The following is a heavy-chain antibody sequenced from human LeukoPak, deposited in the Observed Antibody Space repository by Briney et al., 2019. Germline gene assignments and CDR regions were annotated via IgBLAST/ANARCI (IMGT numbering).Heavy chain of an antibody. J-gene: IGHJ3*02. CDR3: ASYLYCSGGSCYEPRYAFDI. D-gene: IGHD2-15*01. V-gene: IGHV4-4*07. CDR1: GGSIRSYY. Sequence: SETLSLTCTVSGGSIRSYYWSWIRQPAGKGLEWIGRIYTSGSTNYNPSLKSRVTISVDTSKNQFSLKLSSVTAADTAVYYCASYLYCSGGSCYEPRYAFDIWGQGTMVTVSS. CDR2: IYTSGST.